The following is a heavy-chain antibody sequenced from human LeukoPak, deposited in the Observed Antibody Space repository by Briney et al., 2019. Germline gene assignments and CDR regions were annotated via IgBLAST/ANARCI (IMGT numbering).Heavy chain of an antibody. CDR1: GGSFSGYY. V-gene: IGHV4-34*01. D-gene: IGHD6-6*01. J-gene: IGHJ4*02. CDR3: ARPAARHPTLDY. Sequence: SETLSLTCAVYGGSFSGYYWSWIRQPPGKGLEWIGEINHSGSTNYNPSLKSRVTISVDTSKNQFSLKLSSVTAADTAVYYCARPAARHPTLDYWGQGTLVTVSP. CDR2: INHSGST.